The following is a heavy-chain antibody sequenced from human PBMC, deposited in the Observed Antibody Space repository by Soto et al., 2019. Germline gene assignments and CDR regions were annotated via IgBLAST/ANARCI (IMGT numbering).Heavy chain of an antibody. D-gene: IGHD3-9*01. V-gene: IGHV3-48*01. J-gene: IGHJ4*02. CDR2: ISSSSSSI. CDR1: GFTFSSYS. CDR3: ARMYYDILTGYYRPFDY. Sequence: SGGSLRLSCAASGFTFSSYSMNWVRQAPGKGLEWVSYISSSSSSIYYADSVKGRFTISRDNAKNSLYLQMNSLRAEDTAVYYCARMYYDILTGYYRPFDYWGQGTLVTVSS.